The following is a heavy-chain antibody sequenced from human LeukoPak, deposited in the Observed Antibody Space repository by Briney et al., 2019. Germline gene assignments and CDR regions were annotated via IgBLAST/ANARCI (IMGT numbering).Heavy chain of an antibody. V-gene: IGHV4-59*01. CDR3: ARRAAAVGTYYMDV. CDR2: IYYSGGT. D-gene: IGHD6-13*01. Sequence: SETLCLTCTVSGGSISGYYWNWVRQPPGKGLEWVGYIYYSGGTNYNPPLKSRLTISVDTSKNQFSLKLSSVTAADTAVYYCARRAAAVGTYYMDVWGKGTTVTVSS. CDR1: GGSISGYY. J-gene: IGHJ6*03.